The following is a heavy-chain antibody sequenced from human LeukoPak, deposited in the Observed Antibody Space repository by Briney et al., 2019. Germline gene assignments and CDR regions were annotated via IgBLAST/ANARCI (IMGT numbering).Heavy chain of an antibody. Sequence: SETLSLTCTVSGGSISRYYWSWIRQPPGKGLEWIGYKDYSGSTNYNRSLKSRVTISVDTSKNQFSLKLSSVTAADTAVYYCARGRPPDYVWGSYPYYYYMDVWGKGTTVTVSS. V-gene: IGHV4-59*01. J-gene: IGHJ6*03. CDR2: KDYSGST. CDR1: GGSISRYY. D-gene: IGHD3-16*02. CDR3: ARGRPPDYVWGSYPYYYYMDV.